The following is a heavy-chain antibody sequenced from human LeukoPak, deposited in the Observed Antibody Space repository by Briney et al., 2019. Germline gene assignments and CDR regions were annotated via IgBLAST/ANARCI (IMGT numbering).Heavy chain of an antibody. CDR3: AKVLQIVVVAAALDY. V-gene: IGHV3-23*01. CDR2: ISGGGGST. Sequence: PGGSLRLSCAASGFTFSSYAMNWVRQAPGKGLEWVSTISGGGGSTYYADSVKGRFTISRDNSKNTLYLQMNSLRAEDTAVYYCAKVLQIVVVAAALDYWGQGTLVTVSS. J-gene: IGHJ4*02. D-gene: IGHD2-15*01. CDR1: GFTFSSYA.